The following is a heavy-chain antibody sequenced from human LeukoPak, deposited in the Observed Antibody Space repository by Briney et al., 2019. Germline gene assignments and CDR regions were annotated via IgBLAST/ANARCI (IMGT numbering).Heavy chain of an antibody. V-gene: IGHV4-38-2*02. CDR2: IYHSGST. Sequence: SETLSLTCAVSGYSISSGYYWGWIRQPPGKGLEWIGSIYHSGSTYYNPSLKSRVTISVDTSKNQFSLKLSSVTAADTAVYYCARDGPDHCSGGSCYSGDDAFDIWGLGTMVTVSS. J-gene: IGHJ3*02. CDR1: GYSISSGYY. D-gene: IGHD2-15*01. CDR3: ARDGPDHCSGGSCYSGDDAFDI.